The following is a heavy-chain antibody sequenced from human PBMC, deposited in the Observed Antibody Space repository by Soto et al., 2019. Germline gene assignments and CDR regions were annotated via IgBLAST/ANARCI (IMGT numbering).Heavy chain of an antibody. CDR2: IYHSGST. V-gene: IGHV4-30-2*01. J-gene: IGHJ5*02. CDR3: ARVPGP. Sequence: QPQLQESGAGLVKPSQTLSLTCAVSGGSISSGGYSWRWIRQPPGKGLEWIGNIYHSGSTYYNPTLKRQVTISVDRSKNQFSLKLSSVTAADTAVYYCARVPGPWGQGTLVTVSS. CDR1: GGSISSGGYS.